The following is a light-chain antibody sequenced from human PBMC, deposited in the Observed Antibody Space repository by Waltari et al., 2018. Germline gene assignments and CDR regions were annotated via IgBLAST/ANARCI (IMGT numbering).Light chain of an antibody. CDR3: VQAIAFPYS. J-gene: IGKJ2*03. V-gene: IGKV2-40*01. CDR1: QSLLHSNGNTY. CDR2: GGS. Sequence: SLPITPGEPASISCRSSQSLLHSNGNTYLHWYLQKPGQSPQLLIYGGSNRASGVPDRFSGSGSGTDFTLKISKMEAEDVGVYYCVQAIAFPYSFGQGTKVEIK.